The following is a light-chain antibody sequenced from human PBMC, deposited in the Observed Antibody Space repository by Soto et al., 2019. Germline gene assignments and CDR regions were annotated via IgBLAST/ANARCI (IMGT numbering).Light chain of an antibody. CDR2: EDN. CDR1: SGSIASNY. Sequence: NFMLTQPHSVSESPGKTVTISCTRSSGSIASNYVQWYQQRPGSAPTTVIFEDNQRPSGVPDRFSGSIDSSSNSASLTISGLKTEDEADYYCQSYDSSSHCVIFGGGTQLT. V-gene: IGLV6-57*04. J-gene: IGLJ2*01. CDR3: QSYDSSSHCVI.